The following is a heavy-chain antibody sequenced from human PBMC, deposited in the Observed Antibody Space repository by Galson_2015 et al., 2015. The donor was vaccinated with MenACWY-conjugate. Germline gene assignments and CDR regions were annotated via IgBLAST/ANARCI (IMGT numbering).Heavy chain of an antibody. Sequence: TLSLTCTVSGASISSGSYYWSWIRQYPGKGLEWIGYIYYSGTTYYNPSLKSRVAISGDTSKNQFSLKLSSVTAADTAVYYCARSIPVAGTSRASDIWGQGTLVTVSS. CDR1: GASISSGSYY. CDR2: IYYSGTT. D-gene: IGHD6-19*01. J-gene: IGHJ3*02. CDR3: ARSIPVAGTSRASDI. V-gene: IGHV4-31*03.